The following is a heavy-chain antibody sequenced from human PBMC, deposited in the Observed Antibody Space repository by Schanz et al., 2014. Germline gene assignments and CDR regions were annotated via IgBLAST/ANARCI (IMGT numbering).Heavy chain of an antibody. CDR2: INPSGGST. CDR3: ARGRGCTGGSCYSWFDL. J-gene: IGHJ5*02. V-gene: IGHV1-46*01. D-gene: IGHD2-15*01. Sequence: QVQLVQSGAEVKKPGSSVKVSCKASRSTFSSYTISWVRQARGQGLEWMGMINPSGGSTTYAQKFQGRVTMTRDTSTSTVYMELSSLRSEDTAVYYCARGRGCTGGSCYSWFDLWGQGTLVTVAS. CDR1: RSTFSSYT.